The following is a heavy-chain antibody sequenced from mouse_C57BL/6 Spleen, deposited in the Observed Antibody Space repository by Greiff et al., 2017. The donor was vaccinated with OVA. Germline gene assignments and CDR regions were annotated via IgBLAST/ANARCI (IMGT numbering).Heavy chain of an antibody. CDR3: ARQIYYGNYEGDY. CDR1: GYAFTNYL. CDR2: INPGSGGT. V-gene: IGHV1-54*01. Sequence: VKLQESGAELVRPGTSVKVSCKASGYAFTNYLIEWVKQRPGQGLEWIGVINPGSGGTNYNEKFKGKATLTADKSSSTAYMQLSSLTSEDSAVYFCARQIYYGNYEGDYWGQGTTLTVSS. D-gene: IGHD2-1*01. J-gene: IGHJ2*01.